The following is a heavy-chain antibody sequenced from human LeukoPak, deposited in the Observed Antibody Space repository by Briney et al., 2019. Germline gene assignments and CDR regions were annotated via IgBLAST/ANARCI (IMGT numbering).Heavy chain of an antibody. CDR3: ARDHAWAVAGLYFDY. CDR1: GGSISSYY. CDR2: IYTSGST. V-gene: IGHV4-4*07. Sequence: SQTLSLTCTVSGGSISSYYWSWIRQPAGKGLEWIGRIYTSGSTNYNPSLKSRVTMSVDTSKNQFSLKLSSVTAADTAVYYCARDHAWAVAGLYFDYWGQGTLVTVSS. D-gene: IGHD6-19*01. J-gene: IGHJ4*02.